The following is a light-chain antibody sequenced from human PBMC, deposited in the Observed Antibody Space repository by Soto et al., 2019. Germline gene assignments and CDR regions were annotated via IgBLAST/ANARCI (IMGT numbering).Light chain of an antibody. V-gene: IGLV2-11*01. CDR2: DVG. Sequence: QSALTQPRSVSGSPGQSVTISCTGTSSDVGGYNYVPWYQQHPGKAPKLMIYDVGKRPSGVPDRFSGSKSDNTASLTISGLQAEDEADYYCCSYEGSYNRVFGTGTKVTVL. CDR3: CSYEGSYNRV. CDR1: SSDVGGYNY. J-gene: IGLJ1*01.